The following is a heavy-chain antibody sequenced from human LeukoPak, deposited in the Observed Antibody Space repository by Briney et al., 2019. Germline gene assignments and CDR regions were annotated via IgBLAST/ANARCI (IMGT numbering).Heavy chain of an antibody. J-gene: IGHJ4*02. Sequence: GGSLRLSCAASGFTFNNYAITWIRQAPGKGLEWVSEISGSGESTYYGDSVKGRFTISRDNSKNTLYLQMNSLRAGDTAVDYCAREHWDFDYWGQGTLVTVSS. CDR1: GFTFNNYA. CDR3: AREHWDFDY. CDR2: ISGSGEST. V-gene: IGHV3-23*01. D-gene: IGHD7-27*01.